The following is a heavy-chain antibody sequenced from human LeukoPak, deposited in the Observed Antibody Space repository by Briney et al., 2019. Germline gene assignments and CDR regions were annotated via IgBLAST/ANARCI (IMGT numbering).Heavy chain of an antibody. D-gene: IGHD2-2*02. CDR2: ISAYNGNT. CDR3: ARGGWGYCSSTSCYTVYYYYMDV. CDR1: GYTFTSYG. Sequence: ASVKVSCKASGYTFTSYGISWVRQAPGQGLEWMGWISAYNGNTNYAQKLQGRVTMTTDTSTSTAYMELRSLRSDDTAVYYCARGGWGYCSSTSCYTVYYYYMDVWGKGTTVTVSS. V-gene: IGHV1-18*01. J-gene: IGHJ6*03.